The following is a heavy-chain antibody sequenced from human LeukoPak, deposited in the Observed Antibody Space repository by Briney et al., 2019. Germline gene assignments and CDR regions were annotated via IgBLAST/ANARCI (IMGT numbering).Heavy chain of an antibody. V-gene: IGHV3-23*01. CDR2: ISGSGGST. J-gene: IGHJ1*01. Sequence: GGSLRLSCAASGFTFSSYAMSWVRQAPGKGLEWVSAISGSGGSTYYADSVKGRFTISRDNSKNTLYLQMNSLRAEDTAVYYCAKISVGAITGSYFQHWGQGTLVTVSS. CDR1: GFTFSSYA. CDR3: AKISVGAITGSYFQH. D-gene: IGHD1-26*01.